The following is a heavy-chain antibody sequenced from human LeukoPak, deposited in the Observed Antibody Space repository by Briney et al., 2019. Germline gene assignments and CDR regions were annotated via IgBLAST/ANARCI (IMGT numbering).Heavy chain of an antibody. CDR2: IIPIFGTA. V-gene: IGHV1-69*06. CDR1: GGTFSSYA. D-gene: IGHD6-13*01. CDR3: ARDRGGGSSKKIFDY. Sequence: ASVKVSCKASGGTFSSYAISWVRQAPGQGLEWMGGIIPIFGTANYAQKFQGRVTITADKSTSTAYMELSSLRSEDTAVYYCARDRGGGSSKKIFDYWGQGTLVTVSS. J-gene: IGHJ4*02.